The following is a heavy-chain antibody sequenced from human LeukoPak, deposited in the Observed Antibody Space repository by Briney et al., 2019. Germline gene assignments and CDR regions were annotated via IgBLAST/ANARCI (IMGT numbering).Heavy chain of an antibody. J-gene: IGHJ6*03. Sequence: PGGSLRLSCEGSGFSFSSYWMTWVRQAPGKGLEWVSYISSSSSTIYYADSVKGRFTISRDNAKNSLYLQMNSLRAEDTAVYYCARDRTYYYGSGSYESYYYYMDVWGKGTTVTVSS. CDR3: ARDRTYYYGSGSYESYYYYMDV. D-gene: IGHD3-10*01. V-gene: IGHV3-48*01. CDR2: ISSSSSTI. CDR1: GFSFSSYW.